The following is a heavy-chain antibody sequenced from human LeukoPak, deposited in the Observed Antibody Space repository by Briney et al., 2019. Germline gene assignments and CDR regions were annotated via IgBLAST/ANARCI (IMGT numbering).Heavy chain of an antibody. CDR3: GKSDCSAGHCYLIDY. J-gene: IGHJ4*02. CDR1: GFTFDNYA. V-gene: IGHV3-43*02. Sequence: GGSLRLSCAASGFTFDNYAMHWVRQPPGKGLEWVSFVSGDGTSTSYGPSVKGRFTISRDNSKNSLSLQMNSLRSEDTALYYCGKSDCSAGHCYLIDYWGQGTLVTVSS. CDR2: VSGDGTST. D-gene: IGHD2-15*01.